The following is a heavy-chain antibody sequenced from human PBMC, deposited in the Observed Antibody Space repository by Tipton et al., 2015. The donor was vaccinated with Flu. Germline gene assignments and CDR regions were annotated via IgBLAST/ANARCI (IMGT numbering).Heavy chain of an antibody. Sequence: TLSLTCTVSGGSISSGSYYWSWIRQPAGKGLEWIGRIYTSGSTNYNPSPKSRVSKSVDTSKNQFSLKVSSVTAADTAVYFCARRDYSNYVSDPKNWFDPWGQGTLVTVSS. D-gene: IGHD4-11*01. CDR1: GGSISSGSYY. V-gene: IGHV4-61*02. J-gene: IGHJ5*02. CDR3: ARRDYSNYVSDPKNWFDP. CDR2: IYTSGST.